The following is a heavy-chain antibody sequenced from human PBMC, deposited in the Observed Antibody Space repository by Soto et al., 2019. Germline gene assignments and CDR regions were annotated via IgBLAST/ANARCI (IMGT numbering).Heavy chain of an antibody. CDR3: ARESSRPTNGAFDY. CDR1: GYTLTDLS. D-gene: IGHD7-27*01. J-gene: IGHJ4*02. V-gene: IGHV1-24*01. Sequence: ASVKVSCKVSGYTLTDLSMQWVRQAPGKGLEWMGGFDPEDGETVYAQKFQGRVTMTEDTATDTAYMELSSLRSEDTAVYYCARESSRPTNGAFDYWGQGTLVTVSS. CDR2: FDPEDGET.